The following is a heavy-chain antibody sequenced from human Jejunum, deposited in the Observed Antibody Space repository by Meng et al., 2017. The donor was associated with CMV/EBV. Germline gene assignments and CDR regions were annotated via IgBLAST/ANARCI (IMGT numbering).Heavy chain of an antibody. D-gene: IGHD3-10*01. CDR1: GDTFNNFI. CDR3: ASEGSGGAFDP. V-gene: IGHV1-69*12. J-gene: IGHJ5*02. Sequence: QVPLVQSGAGVKRPGSSVRVSCKASGDTFNNFIIHWVRQPPGQGLEWMGAFIPIFAKANYAQNFQGKVTLTADESISTVYMELNNLTSEDTAIYYCASEGSGGAFDPWGQGTLVTVSS. CDR2: FIPIFAKA.